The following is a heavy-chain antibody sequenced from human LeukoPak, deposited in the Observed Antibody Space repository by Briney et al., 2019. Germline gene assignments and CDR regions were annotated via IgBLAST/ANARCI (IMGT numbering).Heavy chain of an antibody. D-gene: IGHD1-26*01. CDR1: GFTFSSYG. V-gene: IGHV3-33*01. CDR2: IWYDGSNK. CDR3: ARDPGGINSY. Sequence: PGGSLRLSCAASGFTFSSYGMHWVRQAPGKGLEWVAVIWYDGSNKYHADSVQGRFTISRDNSKNTVYLQMNSLRAEDTAVYYCARDPGGINSYWGQGTLVTVSS. J-gene: IGHJ4*02.